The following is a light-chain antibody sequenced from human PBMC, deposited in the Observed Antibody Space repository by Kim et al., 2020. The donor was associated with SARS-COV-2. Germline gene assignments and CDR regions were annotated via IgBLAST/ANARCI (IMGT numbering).Light chain of an antibody. CDR3: QQYGVSPWT. V-gene: IGKV3-20*01. J-gene: IGKJ1*01. CDR1: QRVRSNS. CDR2: GAS. Sequence: SAGERATLSCRASQRVRSNSLAWYQQKPGQAPRLLIYGASNRAPGIPDTFSGSGSGTDFTLTISRLEPEDFAVYYCQQYGVSPWTFGQGTKVDIK.